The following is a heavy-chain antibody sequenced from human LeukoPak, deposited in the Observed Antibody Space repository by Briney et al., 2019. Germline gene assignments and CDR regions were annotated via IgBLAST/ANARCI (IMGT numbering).Heavy chain of an antibody. CDR3: ALARGN. J-gene: IGHJ4*02. D-gene: IGHD1-26*01. V-gene: IGHV3-7*05. Sequence: GGSLRLSCAAPGFTFSMYWMSWVRQAPGKGLEWVANITQDGSEKYYVASVKGRFTISRDNAKNSLYLQMNNLRAEDTAVYYCALARGNWGQGTLVTVSS. CDR1: GFTFSMYW. CDR2: ITQDGSEK.